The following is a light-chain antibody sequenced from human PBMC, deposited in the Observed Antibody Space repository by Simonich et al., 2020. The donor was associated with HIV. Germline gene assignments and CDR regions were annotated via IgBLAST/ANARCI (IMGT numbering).Light chain of an antibody. V-gene: IGKV3D-20*01. J-gene: IGKJ4*01. CDR2: DAS. CDR3: QQYNNWPT. Sequence: EIVLTQSPGTLSLSPGERATLSCRASQSISSSYLAWYQQRPGLAPRLLIYDASSRATGIQDRFSGSWSGTEFTLTISSMQSEDFAVYYCQQYNNWPTFGGGTKVDIK. CDR1: QSISSSY.